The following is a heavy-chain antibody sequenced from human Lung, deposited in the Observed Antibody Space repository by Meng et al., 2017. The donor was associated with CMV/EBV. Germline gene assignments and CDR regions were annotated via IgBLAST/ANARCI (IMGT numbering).Heavy chain of an antibody. CDR3: ARLFHTILGTGYYYGMDV. J-gene: IGHJ6*02. CDR2: INPNSGGT. CDR1: GYTFNGYN. V-gene: IGHV1-2*02. D-gene: IGHD3/OR15-3a*01. Sequence: ASVKVSXKASGYTFNGYNMHWVRQAPGQGLEWMGWINPNSGGTNYAQRFQGRVTLTIDTSISTAYMELSRLKSDDTAVYFCARLFHTILGTGYYYGMDVWGQGTTVTVSS.